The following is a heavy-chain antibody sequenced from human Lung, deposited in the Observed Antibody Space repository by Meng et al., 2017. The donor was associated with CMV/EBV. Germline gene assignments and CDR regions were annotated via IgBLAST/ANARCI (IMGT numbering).Heavy chain of an antibody. Sequence: TFSGFAMHWVRQAPGKGLEWVAVISYDGSNKYYADAVKGRFTISRDNSKNTLYLQMNSLRAEDTAVYYCARDRRGGPIFGVVTNYFDYWGQGTLVTVSS. J-gene: IGHJ4*02. CDR2: ISYDGSNK. CDR3: ARDRRGGPIFGVVTNYFDY. CDR1: TFSGFA. D-gene: IGHD3-3*01. V-gene: IGHV3-30*04.